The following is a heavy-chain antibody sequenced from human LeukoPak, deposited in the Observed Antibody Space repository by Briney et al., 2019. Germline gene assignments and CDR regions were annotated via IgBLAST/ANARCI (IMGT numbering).Heavy chain of an antibody. J-gene: IGHJ2*01. CDR3: ARISPHYYDSTGPDYWYFDL. D-gene: IGHD3-22*01. Sequence: GGSLRLSCAASGFTFNTYWMSWVRQAPGKGLEWVAKIKQDASERYYVGSVKGRFTISRDNAKNSLYLQMNSLRAEDTAVYYCARISPHYYDSTGPDYWYFDLWGRGTLVTVSS. V-gene: IGHV3-7*01. CDR2: IKQDASER. CDR1: GFTFNTYW.